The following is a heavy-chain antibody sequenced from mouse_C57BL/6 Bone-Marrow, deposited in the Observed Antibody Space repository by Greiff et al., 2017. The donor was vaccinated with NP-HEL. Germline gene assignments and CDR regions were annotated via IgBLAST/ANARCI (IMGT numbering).Heavy chain of an antibody. D-gene: IGHD1-1*01. Sequence: EVQLQQSGAELVKPGASVKLSCTASGFTIKDYYMHWVKQRTEQGLEWIGRIAPEDGETKYAPKFQGQATITADTSSNTAYLQLSSLTSEDTAVYYCASSPRTVVPFAYWGQGTLVTVSA. CDR2: IAPEDGET. V-gene: IGHV14-2*01. CDR3: ASSPRTVVPFAY. CDR1: GFTIKDYY. J-gene: IGHJ3*01.